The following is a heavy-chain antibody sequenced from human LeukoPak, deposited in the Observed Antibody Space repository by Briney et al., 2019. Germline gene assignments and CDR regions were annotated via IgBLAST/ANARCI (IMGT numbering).Heavy chain of an antibody. D-gene: IGHD4-17*01. J-gene: IGHJ4*02. CDR2: INHSGST. Sequence: SETLSLTCAGYGGAFSGYYWSWIRQPPGKGLEWIGEINHSGSTNYNPSLKSRVTISVDTSKNQFSLKLSSVTAADTAVYYCARASQPTVTIDYWGQGTLVTVSP. CDR3: ARASQPTVTIDY. CDR1: GGAFSGYY. V-gene: IGHV4-34*01.